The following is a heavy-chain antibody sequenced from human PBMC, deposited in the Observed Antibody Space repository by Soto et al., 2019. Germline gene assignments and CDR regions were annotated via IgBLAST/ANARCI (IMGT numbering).Heavy chain of an antibody. CDR3: ARVFHGASKDQLVLAGCMDV. D-gene: IGHD6-13*01. Sequence: QVQLVQSGAEVKKPGSSVKVSCKASGGTFSSYAISWVRQAPGQGLEWMGGIIPIFGTANYAQKFQGRVTITADKETSTAYMGLSSLRSEDTAVYYCARVFHGASKDQLVLAGCMDVWGQGTTVTVAS. J-gene: IGHJ6*02. CDR2: IIPIFGTA. V-gene: IGHV1-69*06. CDR1: GGTFSSYA.